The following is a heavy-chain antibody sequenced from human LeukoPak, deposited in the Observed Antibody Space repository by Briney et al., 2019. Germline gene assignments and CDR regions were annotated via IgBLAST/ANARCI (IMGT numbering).Heavy chain of an antibody. CDR3: ASPITMVRGVPFDI. Sequence: GGSLRLSCAASGFTFSDYYMSWIRQAPGKGLEWVSYISSSGSTIYYADSVKGRFTISRDNAKNSLYLQMNSLRAEDTAVYYCASPITMVRGVPFDIWGQGTMVTVSS. V-gene: IGHV3-11*01. CDR1: GFTFSDYY. CDR2: ISSSGSTI. D-gene: IGHD3-10*01. J-gene: IGHJ3*02.